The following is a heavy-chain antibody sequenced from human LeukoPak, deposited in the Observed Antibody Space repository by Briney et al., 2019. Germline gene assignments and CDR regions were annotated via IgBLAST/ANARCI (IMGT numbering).Heavy chain of an antibody. CDR3: ARRRAAAGTLNWFDA. Sequence: GESLKISCQGSGYSFTSYWIGWVRQMPGKGLEWMGIIYPGDSDTRYSPSFQGQVTISANKSISTAYLQWSSLKASHTAMYYFARRRAAAGTLNWFDAWGKGTMVTVSS. CDR2: IYPGDSDT. CDR1: GYSFTSYW. V-gene: IGHV5-51*01. D-gene: IGHD6-13*01. J-gene: IGHJ5*02.